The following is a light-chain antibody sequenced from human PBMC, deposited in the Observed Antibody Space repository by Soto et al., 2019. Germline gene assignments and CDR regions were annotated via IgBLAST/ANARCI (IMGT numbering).Light chain of an antibody. Sequence: ESVLTQSPGTLSLSPGERATLSCRASKSVSSSYLAWYQQKPGQAPRPLIYGASNRATGIPDRFSDSGSGTDFTLTISRLEPEDFAVYYCQQYGSSPTFGQGTKVDIK. J-gene: IGKJ1*01. CDR2: GAS. CDR1: KSVSSSY. CDR3: QQYGSSPT. V-gene: IGKV3-20*01.